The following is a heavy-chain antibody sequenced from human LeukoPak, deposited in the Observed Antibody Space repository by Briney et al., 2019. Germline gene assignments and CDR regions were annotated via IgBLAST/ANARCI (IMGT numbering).Heavy chain of an antibody. J-gene: IGHJ5*02. D-gene: IGHD6-19*01. CDR2: IRSKANSYAT. Sequence: GGSLRLSCAASGFIFSGSAMHWVRQASGKGLEWVGRIRSKANSYATAYAASVKGRFTISRDDSKNTAYLQMNSLRAADTAVYYCAKGSQWLVHVVSFDPWGQGTLVTVSS. CDR1: GFIFSGSA. V-gene: IGHV3-73*01. CDR3: AKGSQWLVHVVSFDP.